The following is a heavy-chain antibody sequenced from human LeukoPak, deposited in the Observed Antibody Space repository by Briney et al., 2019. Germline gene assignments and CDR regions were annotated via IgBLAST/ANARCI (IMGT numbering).Heavy chain of an antibody. CDR1: GYTFTSYG. V-gene: IGHV1-18*01. CDR3: ARDRPYDSSGYYVY. D-gene: IGHD3-22*01. CDR2: ISAYNGNT. Sequence: ASVKVSCKASGYTFTSYGISWVRQAPGQGLEGMGWISAYNGNTNYAQKLQGRVTMTTDTSTSTAYMELRSLRSDDTAVYYCARDRPYDSSGYYVYWGQGTLVTVSS. J-gene: IGHJ4*02.